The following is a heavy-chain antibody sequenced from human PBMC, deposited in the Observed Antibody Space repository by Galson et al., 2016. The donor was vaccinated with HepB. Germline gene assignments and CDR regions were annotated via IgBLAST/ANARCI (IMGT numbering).Heavy chain of an antibody. CDR2: IIGSGAIT. J-gene: IGHJ4*02. CDR1: GFTLNNYV. CDR3: VKRTTATGGYFDY. Sequence: SLRLSCAASGFTLNNYVMSWVRQVPGRGLESVSSIIGSGAITYYTDSVRGRFTISRDISKNTLYLEMNSLRADDTAVYYCVKRTTATGGYFDYWGQGTLVTVSS. D-gene: IGHD2-8*02. V-gene: IGHV3-23*01.